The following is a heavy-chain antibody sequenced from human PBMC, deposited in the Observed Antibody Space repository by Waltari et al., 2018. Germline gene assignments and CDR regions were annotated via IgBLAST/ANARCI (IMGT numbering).Heavy chain of an antibody. CDR3: ARGPSFRGVIRMDV. V-gene: IGHV1-8*01. CDR1: GYTFTSYD. D-gene: IGHD3-10*01. J-gene: IGHJ6*02. Sequence: QVQLVQSGAEVKKPGASVKVSCKASGYTFTSYDINWVRQATGQGLEWMGWMNQNSGNTGYAQKFQGRVTMTRNTSISTAYMELSSLRSEDTAVYYCARGPSFRGVIRMDVWGQGTTVTVSS. CDR2: MNQNSGNT.